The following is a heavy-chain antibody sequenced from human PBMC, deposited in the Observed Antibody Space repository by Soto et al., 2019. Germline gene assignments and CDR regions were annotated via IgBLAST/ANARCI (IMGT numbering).Heavy chain of an antibody. CDR3: ARDNYYGSGSPAGGYGMDV. D-gene: IGHD3-10*01. CDR1: GFTFSSYW. J-gene: IGHJ6*02. CDR2: IKQDGSEK. V-gene: IGHV3-7*01. Sequence: PGGSLRLSCAASGFTFSSYWMSWVRQAPGKGLEWVANIKQDGSEKYYVDSVKGRFTISRDNAKNSLYLQMNSLRAEDTAVYYCARDNYYGSGSPAGGYGMDVWGQGTTVTVSS.